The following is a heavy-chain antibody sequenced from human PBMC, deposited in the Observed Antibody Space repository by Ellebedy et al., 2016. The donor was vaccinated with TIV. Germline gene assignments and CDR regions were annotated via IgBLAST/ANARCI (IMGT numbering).Heavy chain of an antibody. CDR3: ASIGSTMVRGVTRDI. D-gene: IGHD3-10*01. CDR2: IWYDGSNK. CDR1: GFTFSSYG. J-gene: IGHJ3*02. V-gene: IGHV3-33*01. Sequence: GGSLRLXXAASGFTFSSYGMHWVRQAPGKGLEWVAVIWYDGSNKYYADSVKGRFTISRDNSKNTLYLQMNSLRAEDTAVYYCASIGSTMVRGVTRDIWGQGTMVTVSS.